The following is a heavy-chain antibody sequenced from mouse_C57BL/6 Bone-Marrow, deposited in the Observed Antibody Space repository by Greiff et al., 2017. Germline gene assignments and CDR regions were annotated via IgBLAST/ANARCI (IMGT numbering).Heavy chain of an antibody. V-gene: IGHV1-69*01. J-gene: IGHJ4*01. CDR3: ARDGSSYDYAMDY. D-gene: IGHD1-1*01. CDR1: GYTFTSYW. Sequence: QVQLQQPGAELVMPGASVKLSCKASGYTFTSYWMHWVKQRPGQGLEWIGEIDPSDSYTNYNQKFKGKSTLTVDKYSSTAYMQLSSLTSEDSAVYYCARDGSSYDYAMDYWGQGTSVTVSS. CDR2: IDPSDSYT.